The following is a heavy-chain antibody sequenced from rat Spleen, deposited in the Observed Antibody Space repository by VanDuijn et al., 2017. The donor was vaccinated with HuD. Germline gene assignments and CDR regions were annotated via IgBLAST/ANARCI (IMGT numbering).Heavy chain of an antibody. D-gene: IGHD1-5*01. CDR2: ISTGGGNT. Sequence: EVQLVESGGGLVQPGRSLKLSCVASGFTFNNYWMTWIRQTPTKGLEWVASISTGGGNTYYRDSVKGRFTNSRDNAKNTQYLQMDSLRSEDTATYYCTRHDNMGTANWFAYWGQGTLVTVSS. J-gene: IGHJ3*01. CDR1: GFTFNNYW. V-gene: IGHV5S14*01. CDR3: TRHDNMGTANWFAY.